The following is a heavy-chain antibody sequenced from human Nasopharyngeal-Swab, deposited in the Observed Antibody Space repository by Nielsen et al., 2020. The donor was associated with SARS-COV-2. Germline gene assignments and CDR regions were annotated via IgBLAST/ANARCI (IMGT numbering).Heavy chain of an antibody. Sequence: GESLKISCAASGFTFSSYVMSWVRQAPGKGLEWVSAISGSGGSTYYADSVKGRFTISRDNSKNTLYLQMNSLRAEDTAVYYCAKEEGEEGYYYYYMDVWGKGTTVTVSS. J-gene: IGHJ6*03. D-gene: IGHD3-10*01. V-gene: IGHV3-23*01. CDR2: ISGSGGST. CDR1: GFTFSSYV. CDR3: AKEEGEEGYYYYYMDV.